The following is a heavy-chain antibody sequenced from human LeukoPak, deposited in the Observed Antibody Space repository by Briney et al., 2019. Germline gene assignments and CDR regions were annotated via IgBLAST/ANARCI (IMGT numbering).Heavy chain of an antibody. V-gene: IGHV3-64*01. CDR2: ISSNGGST. CDR1: GFTFSDYA. CDR3: ARDNLRSRWLQPGDY. J-gene: IGHJ4*02. Sequence: GGSLRLSCAASGFTFSDYAMHWVRQPPGKGMEYASAISSNGGSTYYANSVKGRFTISRDNSKNTLYLLMGSLRSEDMAVYYCARDNLRSRWLQPGDYWSQGTLVTVSS. D-gene: IGHD5-24*01.